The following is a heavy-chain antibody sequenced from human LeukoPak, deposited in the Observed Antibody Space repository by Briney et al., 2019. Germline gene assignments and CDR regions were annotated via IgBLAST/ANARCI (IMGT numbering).Heavy chain of an antibody. D-gene: IGHD6-19*01. J-gene: IGHJ4*02. CDR1: GFTFSNSA. CDR3: AKDNRRHYTSGPNPDSLH. V-gene: IGHV3-9*01. Sequence: GGSLRLSCAASGFTFSNSAMNWVREAPGKGLEWVSGISWNSGSIDYADSVKGRFTISRDNAKNSLYLQMNSLRVEDTAFYYCAKDNRRHYTSGPNPDSLHWGQGALVTVSS. CDR2: ISWNSGSI.